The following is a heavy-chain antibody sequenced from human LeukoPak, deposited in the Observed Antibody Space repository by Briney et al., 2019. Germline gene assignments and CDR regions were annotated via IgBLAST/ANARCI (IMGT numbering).Heavy chain of an antibody. CDR2: IYYSGST. D-gene: IGHD3-22*01. V-gene: IGHV4-30-4*01. J-gene: IGHJ5*02. CDR1: GGSISSGDYY. Sequence: SETLSLTCTVSGGSISSGDYYWSWIRQPPGMGLEWIGYIYYSGSTYYNPSLKSRVTISVDTSENQFSLKLSSVTAADTAVYYCARESSFPPYYYDSSSYQFDPWGQGTLVTVSS. CDR3: ARESSFPPYYYDSSSYQFDP.